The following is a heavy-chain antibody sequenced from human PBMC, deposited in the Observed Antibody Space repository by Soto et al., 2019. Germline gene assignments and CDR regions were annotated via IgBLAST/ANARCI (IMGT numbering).Heavy chain of an antibody. CDR1: GGSFSGYY. J-gene: IGHJ4*01. CDR2: INHSGST. Sequence: SEPLSLTCAVYGGSFSGYYWSWIRQPPGKGLEWIGEINHSGSTNYNPSLRSRVTISVDTSKNQFSLKLSSVTAADTAVYDCARGLGMTSFGVVKISPYYGDDWGHRSLGTGS. CDR3: ARGLGMTSFGVVKISPYYGDD. V-gene: IGHV4-34*01. D-gene: IGHD3-3*01.